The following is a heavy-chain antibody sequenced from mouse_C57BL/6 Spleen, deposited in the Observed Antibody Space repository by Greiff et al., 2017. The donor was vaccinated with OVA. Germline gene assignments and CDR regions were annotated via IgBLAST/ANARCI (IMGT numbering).Heavy chain of an antibody. V-gene: IGHV5-16*01. Sequence: DVKLVESEGGLVQPGSSMKLSCTASGFTFSDYYMAWVRQVPEKGLEWVANINYDGSSTYYLDSLKSRFIISRDNAKNILYLQMSSLKSEDTATYYCARGGGNYDYWGQGTTLTVSS. D-gene: IGHD2-1*01. CDR3: ARGGGNYDY. CDR2: INYDGSST. CDR1: GFTFSDYY. J-gene: IGHJ2*01.